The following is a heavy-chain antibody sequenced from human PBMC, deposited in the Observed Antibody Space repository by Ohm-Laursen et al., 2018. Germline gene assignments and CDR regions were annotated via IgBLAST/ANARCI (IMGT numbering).Heavy chain of an antibody. CDR2: IKQDGSEK. CDR3: AREGYSYGYAFDY. J-gene: IGHJ4*02. CDR1: GFTFSSYW. D-gene: IGHD5-18*01. Sequence: SLRLSCAASGFTFSSYWMSWVRQAPGKGLEWVANIKQDGSEKYYVDSVKGRFTISRDNAKNSLHLQMNSLRAEDTAVYYCAREGYSYGYAFDYWGQGTLVTVSS. V-gene: IGHV3-7*01.